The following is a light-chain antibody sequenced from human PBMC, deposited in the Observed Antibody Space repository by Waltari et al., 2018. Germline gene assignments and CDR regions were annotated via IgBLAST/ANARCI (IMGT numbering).Light chain of an antibody. V-gene: IGKV1-39*01. CDR2: AAS. J-gene: IGKJ1*01. Sequence: DIQMTQSPSSLSASVGDRVAITFRASQNINTYLNWYQQKQGKAPNLLIYAASTLQSGVPSRFSGSGSGTDFTLTISSLQPEDFATYFCQQNANTPPTFGQGTKVEIK. CDR3: QQNANTPPT. CDR1: QNINTY.